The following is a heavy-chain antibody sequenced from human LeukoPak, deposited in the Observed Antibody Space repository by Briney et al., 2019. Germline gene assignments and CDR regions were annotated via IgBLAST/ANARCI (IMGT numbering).Heavy chain of an antibody. V-gene: IGHV1-69*13. J-gene: IGHJ4*02. Sequence: SVKVSCKASGGTFSSYAISWVRQAPGQGLEWMGGIIPIFGTANYAQKFQGRVTITADESTSAAYMELSSLRSEDTAVYYCARGQEELMVATPIDYWGQGTLVTVSS. CDR1: GGTFSSYA. CDR3: ARGQEELMVATPIDY. CDR2: IIPIFGTA. D-gene: IGHD5-12*01.